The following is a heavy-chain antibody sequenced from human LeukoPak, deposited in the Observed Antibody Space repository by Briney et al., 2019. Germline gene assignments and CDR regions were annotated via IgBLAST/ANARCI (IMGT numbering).Heavy chain of an antibody. V-gene: IGHV3-23*01. CDR1: GFTFSSYA. Sequence: PGGSLRLSCTASGFTFSSYAMSWVRQAPGKGLEWVSAISDSGGATYYADSVKGRFTISRDNSRSALYLQMNSLRAEDTAVYYCAKDRIFTAGAGAFDIWGQGTTVTLSS. J-gene: IGHJ3*02. CDR3: AKDRIFTAGAGAFDI. CDR2: ISDSGGAT. D-gene: IGHD6-13*01.